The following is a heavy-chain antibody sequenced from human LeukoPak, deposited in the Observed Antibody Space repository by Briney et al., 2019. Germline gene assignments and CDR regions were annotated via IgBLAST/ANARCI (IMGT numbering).Heavy chain of an antibody. V-gene: IGHV1-2*02. CDR1: GYTFTSYD. Sequence: GASVKVSCKASGYTFTSYDINWVRQATGQGLEWMGWINPNSGGTNYAQKFQGRVTMTRDTSISTAYMELSRLRSDDTAVYYCARAVIVGATPLDYWGQGTLVTVSS. CDR3: ARAVIVGATPLDY. D-gene: IGHD1-26*01. J-gene: IGHJ4*02. CDR2: INPNSGGT.